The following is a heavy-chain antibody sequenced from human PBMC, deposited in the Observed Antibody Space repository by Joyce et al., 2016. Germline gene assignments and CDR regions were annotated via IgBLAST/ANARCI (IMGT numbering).Heavy chain of an antibody. J-gene: IGHJ3*02. D-gene: IGHD2-21*01. CDR2: IDPGDSGT. CDR3: ARRSEVNMIAVIDDVLDI. V-gene: IGHV5-51*01. Sequence: EVQLVQSGAEVKKPGDSLKISCKGSGYSFTSQWIGWVRQRPWKGLEWMGIIDPGDSGTRYSPSFQGQVTMSVHKSINTAYLQWRSLKASDTAIYYCARRSEVNMIAVIDDVLDIWGQGTLVTVSS. CDR1: GYSFTSQW.